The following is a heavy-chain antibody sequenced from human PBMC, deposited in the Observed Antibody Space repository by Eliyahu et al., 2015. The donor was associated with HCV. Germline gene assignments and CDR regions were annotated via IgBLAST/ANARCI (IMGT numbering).Heavy chain of an antibody. CDR2: XNPNSGNT. D-gene: IGHD3-3*01. J-gene: IGHJ3*02. V-gene: IGHV1-8*01. Sequence: QXQLVQSGAXVKKPGASVKVSXKASGXTFTXYDINWVRQAXGQGXEWMGWXNPNSGNTGYAQKFQGRVTMTRNTSISTAYMELSSLRSEDTAVYYCARSDYDFWSGYGMRAFDIWGQGTMVTVSS. CDR3: ARSDYDFWSGYGMRAFDI. CDR1: GXTFTXYD.